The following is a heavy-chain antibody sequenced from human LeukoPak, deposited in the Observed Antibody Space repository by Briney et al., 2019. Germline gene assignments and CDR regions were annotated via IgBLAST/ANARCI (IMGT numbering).Heavy chain of an antibody. D-gene: IGHD4-17*01. V-gene: IGHV5-51*01. CDR3: ARSEARYDDSNFDY. Sequence: GESLKISCKGSGYSFTSYWIDWVRQMPGKGLEWMGIIYPGDSDTRYNPSFQGQVTISADKSISTAYLQWSSLKASDTAMYYCARSEARYDDSNFDYWGQGTLVTVSS. CDR1: GYSFTSYW. J-gene: IGHJ4*02. CDR2: IYPGDSDT.